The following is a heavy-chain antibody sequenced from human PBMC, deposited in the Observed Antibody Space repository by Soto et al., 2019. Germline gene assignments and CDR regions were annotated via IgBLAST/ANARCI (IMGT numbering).Heavy chain of an antibody. V-gene: IGHV3-30*18. J-gene: IGHJ4*02. Sequence: QVQLVESGGGLVQPGRSLRLSCAASGFAFSFYGMHWVRQAPGKGLEWLAVISYDEGNTFYAGSVKGRFTISRDNSKNTLSLQMNSLRTEDTAVYYCAKGGSAYSDPVDDWGQGTLVTVSS. CDR3: AKGGSAYSDPVDD. CDR2: ISYDEGNT. D-gene: IGHD2-15*01. CDR1: GFAFSFYG.